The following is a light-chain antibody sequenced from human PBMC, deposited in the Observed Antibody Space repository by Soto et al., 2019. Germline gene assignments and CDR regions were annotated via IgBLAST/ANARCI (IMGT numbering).Light chain of an antibody. V-gene: IGLV4-69*01. Sequence: QAVLTQSPSASASLGASVKLTCTLSSGHSSYAIAWHQQQPEKGPRYLMKLNSDGSHSKGDGIPDRFSGSSSGAEPYLTISSLQSEDEADYYCQTWGTGIRVFGGGTKVTVL. CDR2: LNSDGSH. CDR1: SGHSSYA. J-gene: IGLJ2*01. CDR3: QTWGTGIRV.